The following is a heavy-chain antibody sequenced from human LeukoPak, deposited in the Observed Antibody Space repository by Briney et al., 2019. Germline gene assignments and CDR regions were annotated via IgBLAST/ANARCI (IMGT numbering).Heavy chain of an antibody. CDR1: GFIFSSYW. CDR3: GRSMDV. V-gene: IGHV3-7*03. J-gene: IGHJ6*02. CDR2: IKQDGSEK. Sequence: PGGSLRLSCAASGFIFSSYWMHWVRQAPGKGLEWVANIKQDGSEKYYVDSVKSRFTISRDNAKNSLYLQMNSLRAEDTAVYYCGRSMDVWGQGTTVTVSS.